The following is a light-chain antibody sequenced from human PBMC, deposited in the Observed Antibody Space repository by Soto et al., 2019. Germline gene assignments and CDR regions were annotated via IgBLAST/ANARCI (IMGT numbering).Light chain of an antibody. J-gene: IGLJ2*01. CDR2: SNN. Sequence: QSVLTQPPSASETPGQRVTISCSGSSSNIGSNTVNWYQQLPGTAPKLLIYSNNQRPSGVPDRFSGSKSGTSASLAISGLQSEDEADYYCAVWDDSLNGLVFGGGTKVTVL. CDR3: AVWDDSLNGLV. V-gene: IGLV1-44*01. CDR1: SSNIGSNT.